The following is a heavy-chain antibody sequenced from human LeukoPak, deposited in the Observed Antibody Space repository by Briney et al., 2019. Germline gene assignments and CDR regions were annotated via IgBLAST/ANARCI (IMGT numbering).Heavy chain of an antibody. CDR3: ARDLVPFGWNDVLDYYFDY. D-gene: IGHD1-1*01. CDR2: ISAYNGNA. V-gene: IGHV1-18*01. J-gene: IGHJ4*02. CDR1: GYTFTSYG. Sequence: ASVKVSCKASGYTFTSYGISWVRQAPGQGLEWTGWISAYNGNANYAQKLQGRVTMTTDTSTSTAYMELRSLRSDDTAVYYCARDLVPFGWNDVLDYYFDYWGQGTLVTVSS.